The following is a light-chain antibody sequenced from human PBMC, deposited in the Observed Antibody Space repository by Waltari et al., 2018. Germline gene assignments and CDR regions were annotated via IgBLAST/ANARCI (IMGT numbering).Light chain of an antibody. Sequence: QSALTQPASVSGSRGQSITISCTGTSSDVGGYNYVSWYQQHPGKAPKLMIYDVTKRPSGFSNRFSGSKSGNTASLTISGLQAEDEADYYCSSYTSSTTLGVFGGGTKLTVL. J-gene: IGLJ3*02. CDR3: SSYTSSTTLGV. CDR2: DVT. CDR1: SSDVGGYNY. V-gene: IGLV2-14*03.